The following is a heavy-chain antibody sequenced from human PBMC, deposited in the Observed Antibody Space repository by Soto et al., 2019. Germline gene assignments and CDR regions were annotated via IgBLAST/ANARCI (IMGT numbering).Heavy chain of an antibody. D-gene: IGHD6-13*01. V-gene: IGHV3-48*01. CDR3: ARHPERIAEIGWFDP. CDR1: GFTFIIYI. J-gene: IGHJ5*02. CDR2: ISSSSSTI. Sequence: PGGSLRLSCAASGFTFIIYIMNWVRQAPGKGLEWVSYISSSSSTIYYAGSVKGRFTISRDNAKNSLYLQMNSLRAEDTAVYYCARHPERIAEIGWFDPWGQGTLVTVSS.